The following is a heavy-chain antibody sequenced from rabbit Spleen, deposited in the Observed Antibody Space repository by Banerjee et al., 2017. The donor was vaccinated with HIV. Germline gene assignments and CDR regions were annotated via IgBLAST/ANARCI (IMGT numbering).Heavy chain of an antibody. V-gene: IGHV1S47*01. Sequence: QEQLKETGGGLVQPGGSLTLSCKASGFVFSSYGVSWVRQAPGKGLEWIGYIDPIFGRTYYASWVNGRFTISSHNAQNTLYLQLNSLTAADTATYFCVRDLGYDDYSEKGYFNLWGPGTLVTVS. CDR1: GFVFSSYG. CDR2: IDPIFGRT. J-gene: IGHJ4*01. D-gene: IGHD2-1*01. CDR3: VRDLGYDDYSEKGYFNL.